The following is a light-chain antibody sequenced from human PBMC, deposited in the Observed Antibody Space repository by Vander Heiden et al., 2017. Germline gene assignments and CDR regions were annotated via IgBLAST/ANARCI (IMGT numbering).Light chain of an antibody. CDR2: VAS. J-gene: IGKJ3*01. Sequence: DIQMTQSPSSPSASVGERVTITCRASQSISKYLNWEQQTPGEAHKLLIYVASRLQSGVPSRFSGSGCGTDFTLTSNVQHPEDFANYYMQQSESIPVTFGRGTKVDIK. V-gene: IGKV1-39*01. CDR3: QQSESIPVT. CDR1: QSISKY.